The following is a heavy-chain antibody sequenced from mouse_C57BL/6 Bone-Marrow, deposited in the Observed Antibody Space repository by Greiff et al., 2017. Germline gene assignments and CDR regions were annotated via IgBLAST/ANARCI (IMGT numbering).Heavy chain of an antibody. CDR3: AREGIYYAMDY. Sequence: QVQLQQSGPELVKPGASVKISCKASGYVFSSSWMNWVKQRPGKGLEWIGRIYPGDGDTNYNGKFKGKATLTADKSSSTAYMQLSSLTSEDSAVYFCAREGIYYAMDYWGQGTSVTVSS. CDR1: GYVFSSSW. V-gene: IGHV1-82*01. J-gene: IGHJ4*01. CDR2: IYPGDGDT.